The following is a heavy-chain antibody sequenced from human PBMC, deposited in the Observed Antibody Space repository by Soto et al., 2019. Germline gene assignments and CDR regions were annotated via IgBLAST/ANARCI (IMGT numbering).Heavy chain of an antibody. V-gene: IGHV3-30-3*01. CDR2: ISYDGSNK. J-gene: IGHJ4*02. Sequence: ESGGGVVQPGRSLRLSCAASGFTFSSYAMHWVRQAPGKGLEWVAVISYDGSNKYYADSVKGRFTISRDNSKNTLYLQMNSLRAEDTAVYYCARPIIAVAGSDYWGQGTLVTVSS. CDR3: ARPIIAVAGSDY. CDR1: GFTFSSYA. D-gene: IGHD6-19*01.